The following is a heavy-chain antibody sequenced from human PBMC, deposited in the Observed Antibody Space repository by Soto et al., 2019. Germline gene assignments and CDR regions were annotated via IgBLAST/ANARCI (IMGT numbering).Heavy chain of an antibody. CDR3: AREGSTYYYDSSGYSFDY. CDR2: IIPIFGTA. J-gene: IGHJ4*02. Sequence: SVKVSCKASGGTFSSYAISWVRQAPGQGLEWMGGIIPIFGTANYAQKFQGRVTITADESTSTAYMELSSLRSEDTAVYYCAREGSTYYYDSSGYSFDYWGQGTLVTVSS. CDR1: GGTFSSYA. V-gene: IGHV1-69*13. D-gene: IGHD3-22*01.